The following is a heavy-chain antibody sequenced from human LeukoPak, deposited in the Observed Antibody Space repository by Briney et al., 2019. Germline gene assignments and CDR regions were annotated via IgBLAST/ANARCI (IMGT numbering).Heavy chain of an antibody. CDR2: ISCDGSNK. D-gene: IGHD5-12*01. CDR3: AKGSGYYFDY. Sequence: PGGSLRLSCAASGFTFSSYGMHWVRQAPGKGLEWVAAISCDGSNKYYADSVKGRFTISRDNSKNTLYLQMNSLRAEDTAVYYCAKGSGYYFDYWGQGTLVTVSS. V-gene: IGHV3-30*18. CDR1: GFTFSSYG. J-gene: IGHJ4*02.